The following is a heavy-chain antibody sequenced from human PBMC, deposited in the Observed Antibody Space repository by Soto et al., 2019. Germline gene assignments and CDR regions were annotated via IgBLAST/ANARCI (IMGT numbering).Heavy chain of an antibody. CDR1: GGSFSGYY. V-gene: IGHV4-34*01. D-gene: IGHD5-18*01. CDR3: ARGDVDTAMVTDRIDY. J-gene: IGHJ4*02. Sequence: QVQLQQWGAGLLKPSETLSLTCAVYGGSFSGYYWSWIRQPPGKGLEWIGEINHSGSTNYNPSLKSRVTISVDTSKNQFSLKLSSVTAADTAVYYCARGDVDTAMVTDRIDYRGQGTLVTVSS. CDR2: INHSGST.